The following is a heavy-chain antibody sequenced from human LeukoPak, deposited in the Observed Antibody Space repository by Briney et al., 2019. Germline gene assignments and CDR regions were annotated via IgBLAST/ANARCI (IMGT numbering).Heavy chain of an antibody. V-gene: IGHV1-69*06. CDR1: GGTFSSYA. CDR3: AKDRHPRWTEGSSYYFDY. D-gene: IGHD3-10*01. J-gene: IGHJ4*02. CDR2: IIPIFGTA. Sequence: GASVKVSCKASGGTFSSYAISWVRQAPGQGLEWMGGIIPIFGTANYAQKFQGRVTITADKSTSTAYMELSSLRSEDTAVYYCAKDRHPRWTEGSSYYFDYWGQGTLVTVSS.